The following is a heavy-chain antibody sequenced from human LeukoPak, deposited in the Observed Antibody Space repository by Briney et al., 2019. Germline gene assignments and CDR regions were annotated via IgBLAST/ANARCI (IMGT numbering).Heavy chain of an antibody. J-gene: IGHJ4*01. CDR2: LSGSGITT. Sequence: PGGSLRLSCAASGFTFSNSAMSWVRQAPGKGLEWVSTLSGSGITTYYADSVKGRFTISRDNSKNTLYRQMNSLRAEDTAVYYCAKGIYSSGWSYFDYWGHGTLVTVSS. D-gene: IGHD6-19*01. V-gene: IGHV3-23*01. CDR3: AKGIYSSGWSYFDY. CDR1: GFTFSNSA.